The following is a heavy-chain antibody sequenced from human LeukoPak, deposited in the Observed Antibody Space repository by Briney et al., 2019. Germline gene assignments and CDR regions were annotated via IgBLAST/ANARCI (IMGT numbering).Heavy chain of an antibody. V-gene: IGHV4-4*09. Sequence: SETLSLTCAVSGDSIRSDRWNWIRQIPGKGLEWIGYIYHTATTNYNHSFRTRVTMSLDTSNNQFSLRLTSVTAADTAVYYCARTPARSGWAYYFNYWGQGALVTVSS. J-gene: IGHJ4*02. D-gene: IGHD6-19*01. CDR1: GDSIRSDR. CDR2: IYHTATT. CDR3: ARTPARSGWAYYFNY.